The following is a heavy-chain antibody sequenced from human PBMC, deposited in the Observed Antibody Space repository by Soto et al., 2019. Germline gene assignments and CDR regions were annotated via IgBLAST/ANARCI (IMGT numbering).Heavy chain of an antibody. Sequence: SVTLSLTCAVSGGSFSYFQWSWVRQSPGKGLEWIGEIPHGGSATYDPSLGSRATRSLDKSTNEFSLKLTSVTAADTAIYFSARGIKPNDALRSLGPTLPPAYLDFWGPGTLVTVSS. D-gene: IGHD3-3*01. V-gene: IGHV4-34*01. CDR3: ARGIKPNDALRSLGPTLPPAYLDF. CDR2: IPHGGSA. CDR1: GGSFSYFQ. J-gene: IGHJ4*02.